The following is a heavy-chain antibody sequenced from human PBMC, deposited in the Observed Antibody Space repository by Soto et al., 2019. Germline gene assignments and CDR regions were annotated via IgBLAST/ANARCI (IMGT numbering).Heavy chain of an antibody. Sequence: QVQLVQSGAEVKQPGASVRVSCKASGNTHTIYFIHWLRQAPGQGLEWMGWINSVSGGTNYAPRLRGRFSKTRDTSSATAFMGLSGLRSDDTAVYYCERGGSYYAHWGQGTLVTVSS. CDR2: INSVSGGT. CDR3: ERGGSYYAH. CDR1: GNTHTIYF. J-gene: IGHJ4*02. D-gene: IGHD3-16*01. V-gene: IGHV1-2*02.